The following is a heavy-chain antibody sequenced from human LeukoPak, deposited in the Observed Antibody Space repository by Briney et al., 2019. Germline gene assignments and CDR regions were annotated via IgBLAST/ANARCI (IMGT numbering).Heavy chain of an antibody. D-gene: IGHD3-3*01. J-gene: IGHJ4*02. Sequence: SETLSLTCAVYGGSFSGYYWSWIRQPPGKGLEWIGEINHSGSTNYNPSLKSRLNILVDTSKNQFSLNLTSVTAADTAVYYCASSSSGDFWNGFVSFDTWGQGTLVTVSS. CDR3: ASSSSGDFWNGFVSFDT. V-gene: IGHV4-34*01. CDR1: GGSFSGYY. CDR2: INHSGST.